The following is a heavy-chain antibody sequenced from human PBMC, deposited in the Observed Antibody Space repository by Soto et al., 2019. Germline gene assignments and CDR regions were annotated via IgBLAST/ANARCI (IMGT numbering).Heavy chain of an antibody. CDR1: GGSVTSGGYY. V-gene: IGHV4-61*08. D-gene: IGHD4-17*01. CDR3: ARWRHDYGHQNWFDP. CDR2: IYYNGSS. Sequence: VQLQESGPGLVKASETLSLTCTVSGGSVTSGGYYWSWIRQPPGKGLEWIGFIYYNGSSNFNPSLKSRVTISVDTSNNQFSLKLRSVTAADTALYYCARWRHDYGHQNWFDPWGPGTQVTVSS. J-gene: IGHJ5*02.